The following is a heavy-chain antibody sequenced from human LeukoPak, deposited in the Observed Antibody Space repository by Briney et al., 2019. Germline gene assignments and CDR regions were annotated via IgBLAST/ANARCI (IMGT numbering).Heavy chain of an antibody. J-gene: IGHJ3*02. CDR2: ISGSVGST. V-gene: IGHV3-23*01. CDR3: AKDQDQLLFPGLDI. D-gene: IGHD2-2*01. Sequence: GGSLRLSCAASGFTFSSYGMHWVRQAPGKGLEWVSAISGSVGSTYYADPVKGRFTISRDNSKNTLYLQMNSLRAEDTAVYYCAKDQDQLLFPGLDIWGQGTMVTVSS. CDR1: GFTFSSYG.